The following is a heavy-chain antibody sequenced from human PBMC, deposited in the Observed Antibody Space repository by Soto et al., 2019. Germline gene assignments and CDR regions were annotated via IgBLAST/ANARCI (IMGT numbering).Heavy chain of an antibody. J-gene: IGHJ4*02. CDR2: IYYSGST. CDR3: ARHEAGWYFDS. D-gene: IGHD6-25*01. V-gene: IGHV4-38-2*02. CDR1: VYSISRGSY. Sequence: SETLSLTCTVSVYSISRGSYWGWIRQPPGKGLEWIANIYYSGSTFYNPSLKSRVTISLDTSKNQFSLKLRSVTAADTAVYYCARHEAGWYFDSWGQGTLVNVSS.